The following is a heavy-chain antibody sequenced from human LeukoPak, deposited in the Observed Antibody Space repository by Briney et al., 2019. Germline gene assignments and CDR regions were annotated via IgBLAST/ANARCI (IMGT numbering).Heavy chain of an antibody. CDR3: MARGDSYGLFDY. D-gene: IGHD5-18*01. Sequence: GGSLRLSCEASGFTFSDSAMHWVRQASGTGLEWVARIRSKANTYAASYAASVKGRFTISRDDSKNTASLQMNSLKTEDTAVYYCMARGDSYGLFDYWGHGTLVTVSS. CDR1: GFTFSDSA. V-gene: IGHV3-73*01. J-gene: IGHJ4*01. CDR2: IRSKANTYAA.